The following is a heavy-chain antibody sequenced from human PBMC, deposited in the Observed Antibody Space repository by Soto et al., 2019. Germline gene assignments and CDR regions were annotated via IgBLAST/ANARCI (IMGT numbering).Heavy chain of an antibody. CDR2: ITDSGGST. Sequence: EVHLLESGGGLVQPGGSLRLSCAASGFTFSSYAMSWVRQTPGKGLQWVSAITDSGGSTYYADSVKGRFTISRDNSENTLYLKMNGLRAEDTAVYYCAKEGGPYCTSTNCRLNYDYWGQGTLVTVSS. J-gene: IGHJ4*02. CDR1: GFTFSSYA. CDR3: AKEGGPYCTSTNCRLNYDY. V-gene: IGHV3-23*01. D-gene: IGHD2-2*01.